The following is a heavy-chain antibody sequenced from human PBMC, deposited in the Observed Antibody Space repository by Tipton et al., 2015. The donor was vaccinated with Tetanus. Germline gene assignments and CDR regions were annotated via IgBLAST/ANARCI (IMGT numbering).Heavy chain of an antibody. V-gene: IGHV1-69*06. CDR2: IIPIFGTA. J-gene: IGHJ5*02. D-gene: IGHD2-2*02. Sequence: QSGPEVKKPGSSVKVSCKASGGTFSSYAISWVRQAPGQGLEWMGGIIPIFGTANYAQKFQGRVTITADKSTSTAYMELSSLRSEDTAVYYCARRRQYTDWFDPWGQGTLVTVSS. CDR1: GGTFSSYA. CDR3: ARRRQYTDWFDP.